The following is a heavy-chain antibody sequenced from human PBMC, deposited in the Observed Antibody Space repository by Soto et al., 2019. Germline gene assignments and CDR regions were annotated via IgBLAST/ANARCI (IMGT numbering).Heavy chain of an antibody. CDR1: GFTFSSYE. CDR2: ISSSGSTI. J-gene: IGHJ3*02. D-gene: IGHD3-10*01. CDR3: ARVGGSGSYYKNDAFDI. Sequence: GGSLRLSCAASGFTFSSYEMNWVRQAPGKGLEWVSYISSSGSTIYYEDSVKGRFTISRDNAKNSLYLQMNSLRAEDTAVYYCARVGGSGSYYKNDAFDIWGQGTMGTVAS. V-gene: IGHV3-48*03.